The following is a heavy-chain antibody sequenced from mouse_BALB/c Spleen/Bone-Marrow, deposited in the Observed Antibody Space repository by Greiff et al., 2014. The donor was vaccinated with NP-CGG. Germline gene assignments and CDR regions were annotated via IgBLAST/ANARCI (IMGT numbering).Heavy chain of an antibody. V-gene: IGHV5-6*01. CDR3: AIDTMITNYYAMDY. CDR2: IGSGGSYT. CDR1: GFTFSSYG. Sequence: EVQLVESGGDLVKPGGSLKLSCAASGFTFSSYGMSWVRQTPDKRLEWVATIGSGGSYTYYPDSVKGRFTISRDNAKNTLYLQMSSLKAKDTAMYYCAIDTMITNYYAMDYGGQGTSVTVSS. D-gene: IGHD2-4*01. J-gene: IGHJ4*01.